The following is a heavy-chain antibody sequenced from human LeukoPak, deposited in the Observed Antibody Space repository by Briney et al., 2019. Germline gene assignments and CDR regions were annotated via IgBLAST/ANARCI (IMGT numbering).Heavy chain of an antibody. Sequence: SETLSLTCTVSGGSISNYYWGWIRQPPGKGLEWIGSIYYSGSTYYNPSLKSRVTISVDTSKNQFSLKLSSVTAADTAVYYCARDPFGIAAAGLFDYWGQGTLVTVSS. CDR2: IYYSGST. J-gene: IGHJ4*02. V-gene: IGHV4-39*07. D-gene: IGHD6-13*01. CDR3: ARDPFGIAAAGLFDY. CDR1: GGSISNYY.